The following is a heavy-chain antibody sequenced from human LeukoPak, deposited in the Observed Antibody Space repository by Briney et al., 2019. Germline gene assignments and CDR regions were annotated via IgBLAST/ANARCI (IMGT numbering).Heavy chain of an antibody. D-gene: IGHD2-21*02. CDR3: ARFASGDPFDY. V-gene: IGHV1-69*05. J-gene: IGHJ4*02. Sequence: GASVKASCKASGGTFSSYATSWVRQAPGQGLEWMGRIIPIFGTANYAQKFQGRVTITTDESTSTAYMELSSLRSEDTAVYYCARFASGDPFDYWGQGTLVTVSS. CDR1: GGTFSSYA. CDR2: IIPIFGTA.